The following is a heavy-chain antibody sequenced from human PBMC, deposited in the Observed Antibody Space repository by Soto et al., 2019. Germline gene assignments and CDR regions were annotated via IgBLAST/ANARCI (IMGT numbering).Heavy chain of an antibody. Sequence: PSETLSLTCTVSGGSISSYYWSWIRQPPGKGLEWIGYIYYSGSTYYNPSLKSRVTISVDTSKNQFSLKLSSVTAADTAVYYCARYCSGGSCYYNWFDPWGQGTLVTVSS. CDR2: IYYSGST. CDR3: ARYCSGGSCYYNWFDP. CDR1: GGSISSYY. V-gene: IGHV4-59*06. J-gene: IGHJ5*02. D-gene: IGHD2-15*01.